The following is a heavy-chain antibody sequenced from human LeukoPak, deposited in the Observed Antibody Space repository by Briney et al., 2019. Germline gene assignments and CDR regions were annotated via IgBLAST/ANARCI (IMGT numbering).Heavy chain of an antibody. J-gene: IGHJ5*02. CDR1: GFTFNSYA. CDR3: AKYVTTGIARYFDP. CDR2: MSYDGSNK. V-gene: IGHV3-30*04. D-gene: IGHD1-1*01. Sequence: GGSLSLSCAASGFTFNSYAMHWVRQAPGKGLEWVAVMSYDGSNKYYADSVKGRFTISRDNSKNTLYVQMNSLRADDTAIYYCAKYVTTGIARYFDPWGQGTLVTVSS.